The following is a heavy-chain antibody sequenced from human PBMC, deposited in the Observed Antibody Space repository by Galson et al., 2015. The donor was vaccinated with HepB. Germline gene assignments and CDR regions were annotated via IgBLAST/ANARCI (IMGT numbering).Heavy chain of an antibody. CDR2: IFPGDSGS. D-gene: IGHD3-22*01. J-gene: IGHJ3*01. V-gene: IGHV5-51*03. CDR3: ARPQPTVVSPADTLDV. CDR1: GFDFPTHW. Sequence: QSGAEVKKPGDSLEISCKTSGFDFPTHWIAWVRQRPGKGLEWMGIIFPGDSGSIYSPSFEGQVTMSVDKSISTAYLHWGSLKASDTAVYYCARPQPTVVSPADTLDVWGQGTMVIVSS.